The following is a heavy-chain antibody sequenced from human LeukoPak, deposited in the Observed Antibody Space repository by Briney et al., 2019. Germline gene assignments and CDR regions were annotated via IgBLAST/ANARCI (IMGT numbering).Heavy chain of an antibody. CDR3: APDTIFGAY. J-gene: IGHJ4*02. V-gene: IGHV3-21*01. D-gene: IGHD3-3*01. CDR2: ISTSSGHI. CDR1: GFTFNTYN. Sequence: GGSLRLSCAASGFTFNTYNMNWVRQAPGKGLEWVSSISTSSGHIYYADSVKGRFTISRDNAKNSLYLQMNSLRAEDTAVYYCAPDTIFGAYWGQGTLVTISS.